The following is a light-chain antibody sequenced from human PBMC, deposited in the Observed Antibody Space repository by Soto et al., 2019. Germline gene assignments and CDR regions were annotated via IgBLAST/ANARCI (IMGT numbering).Light chain of an antibody. CDR1: SGSIASNY. CDR3: QSYDSSNWV. V-gene: IGLV6-57*01. Sequence: NFMLTEPHSVSGSPGKTVTISCTRSSGSIASNYVQWYQQRPGSSPTTVIYEDNQRPSGVPDRFSGSIDSSSNSASLTISGLKPEDEADYYCQSYDSSNWVFGGGTKLTVL. CDR2: EDN. J-gene: IGLJ3*02.